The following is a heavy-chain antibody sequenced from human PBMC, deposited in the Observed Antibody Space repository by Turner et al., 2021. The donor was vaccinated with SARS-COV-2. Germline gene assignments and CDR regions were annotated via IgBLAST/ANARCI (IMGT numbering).Heavy chain of an antibody. V-gene: IGHV3-74*01. CDR1: GFTLSSYW. J-gene: IGHJ3*02. CDR3: ARTKGGNYLDAFDI. Sequence: EVQLVESVGGLVQPGGSLRLSCAASGFTLSSYWMHWVRQAPGKGLVVVSRINSDGSSTSYADSAKGRFTISKDNAKNTLYLQMNSLRAEDTAVYYCARTKGGNYLDAFDIWGQGTMVTVSS. CDR2: INSDGSST. D-gene: IGHD1-26*01.